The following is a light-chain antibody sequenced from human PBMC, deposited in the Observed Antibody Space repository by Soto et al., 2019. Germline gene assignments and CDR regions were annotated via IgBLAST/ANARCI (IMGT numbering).Light chain of an antibody. CDR1: QSVPSSY. CDR2: GAS. V-gene: IGKV3-20*01. CDR3: QQHDILPIT. Sequence: EIVLTQSPGTLSLSPGERATLACRASQSVPSSYFAWYQHKPGQAPRLLISGASRRATGIPDRFSGAGSGTDFTLTISRLEPEDFALYYCQQHDILPITFGQGTRLEIK. J-gene: IGKJ5*01.